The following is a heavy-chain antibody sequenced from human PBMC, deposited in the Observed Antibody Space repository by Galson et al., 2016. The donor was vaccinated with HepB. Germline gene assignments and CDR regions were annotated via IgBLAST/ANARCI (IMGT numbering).Heavy chain of an antibody. J-gene: IGHJ4*02. D-gene: IGHD3-22*01. CDR1: GFTFSTYA. Sequence: SLRLSCAASGFTFSTYALSWVRQAPGKGLEWVSTSSYSGNTYYADSVKGRFTISSDKSKNTLYLQKNSMRAVETTVYYCEKRAYYYDSSGQHQRTHFFEYWGQGTLLTVSS. CDR2: SSYSGNT. CDR3: EKRAYYYDSSGQHQRTHFFEY. V-gene: IGHV3-23*01.